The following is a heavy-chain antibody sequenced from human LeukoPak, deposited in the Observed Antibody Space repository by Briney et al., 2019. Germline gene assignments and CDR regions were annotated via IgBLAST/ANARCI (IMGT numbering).Heavy chain of an antibody. Sequence: PGGSLRLSCAASGFTFSSYSMNWVRQAPGKGLEWVSSISSSSSYIYYADSVKGRFTISRDNAKNSLYLQMNSLRAEDTALYYCAKDMGYCSSTSCSSWFDPWGQGTLVTVSS. CDR3: AKDMGYCSSTSCSSWFDP. CDR1: GFTFSSYS. J-gene: IGHJ5*02. CDR2: ISSSSSYI. D-gene: IGHD2-2*01. V-gene: IGHV3-21*04.